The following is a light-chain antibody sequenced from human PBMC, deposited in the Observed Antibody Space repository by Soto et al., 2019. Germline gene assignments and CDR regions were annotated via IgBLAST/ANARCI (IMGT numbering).Light chain of an antibody. CDR3: QQSYSSPLT. J-gene: IGKJ4*01. V-gene: IGKV1-39*01. Sequence: DIPMTQSPSSLSASVGDRVTITCRASQNIKKFLNWYQQRPGKAPSALIHATSTLQNGVSSRFSGSGSDTDFTLTITSLHPEDFAMYFCQQSYSSPLTFGGGTKVEL. CDR2: ATS. CDR1: QNIKKF.